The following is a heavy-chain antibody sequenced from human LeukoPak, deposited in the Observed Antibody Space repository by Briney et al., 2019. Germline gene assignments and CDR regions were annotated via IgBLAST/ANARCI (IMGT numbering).Heavy chain of an antibody. CDR1: GYTFTSHY. Sequence: ASVKVSCKASGYTFTSHYMHWVRQAPGQGLEWMGTINPSGGSTSYAQKFQGRVTMTRDTSTSTVYMELSSLRSEDTAVYYCARDQGFWSGYYLEYYYYYYGMDVWGQGTTVTVSS. CDR3: ARDQGFWSGYYLEYYYYYYGMDV. V-gene: IGHV1-46*01. J-gene: IGHJ6*02. CDR2: INPSGGST. D-gene: IGHD3-3*01.